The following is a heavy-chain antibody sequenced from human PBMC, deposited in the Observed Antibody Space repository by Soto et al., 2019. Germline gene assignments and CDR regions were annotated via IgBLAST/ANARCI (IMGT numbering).Heavy chain of an antibody. J-gene: IGHJ4*01. D-gene: IGHD3-22*01. V-gene: IGHV3-15*07. CDR2: IKSKTDGGTT. CDR1: GFTFSNAW. Sequence: EVQLVESGGDLVKPGGSLRLACAASGFTFSNAWINWVRQAPGKGLEWVGRIKSKTDGGTTDFAALVKGRFAISRDESTNMVYLQMNSLKIEDTAIYYCTTDSYFTMILVRFAFWGHGTLVTVSS. CDR3: TTDSYFTMILVRFAF.